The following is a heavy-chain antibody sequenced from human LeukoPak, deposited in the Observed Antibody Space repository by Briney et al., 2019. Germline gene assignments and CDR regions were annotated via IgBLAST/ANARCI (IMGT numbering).Heavy chain of an antibody. CDR3: ARGVYIAAAQYAY. D-gene: IGHD6-13*01. J-gene: IGHJ4*02. Sequence: SETLSLTCTVSGGSISSYYWSWIRQPPGKGLEWIGYIYYSGTTNYNPSLKSRVTISVDTFKNQFSLKLSSVTAADTAVYYCARGVYIAAAQYAYWGQGTLVTVSS. CDR2: IYYSGTT. CDR1: GGSISSYY. V-gene: IGHV4-59*01.